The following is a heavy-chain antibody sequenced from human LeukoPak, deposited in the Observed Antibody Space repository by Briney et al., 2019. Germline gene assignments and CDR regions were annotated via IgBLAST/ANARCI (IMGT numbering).Heavy chain of an antibody. V-gene: IGHV3-13*01. CDR1: GFTFSSYD. Sequence: GGSLRLSCAASGFTFSSYDMHWVRQATGKGLEWVSAIGTAGDTYYPGSVKGRFTISRENAKNSLYLQMNSLRAEDTAVYYCARGSATAMVSLDYWGQGTLVTVSS. CDR2: IGTAGDT. J-gene: IGHJ4*02. CDR3: ARGSATAMVSLDY. D-gene: IGHD5-18*01.